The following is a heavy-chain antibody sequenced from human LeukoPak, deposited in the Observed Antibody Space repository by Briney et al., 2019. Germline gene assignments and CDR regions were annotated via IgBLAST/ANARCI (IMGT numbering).Heavy chain of an antibody. J-gene: IGHJ4*02. CDR2: FSSGGNT. CDR3: ARHRWTGTFNFDY. V-gene: IGHV4-39*01. Sequence: SETLSLTCTVSGDSISSRTYFWGWIRQPPGKGLEWIGSFSSGGNTYYNPSLKSRVTISADTSKNPFSLELSSVTAADTAVYYCARHRWTGTFNFDYWGRGTLVTVSS. D-gene: IGHD1-1*01. CDR1: GDSISSRTYF.